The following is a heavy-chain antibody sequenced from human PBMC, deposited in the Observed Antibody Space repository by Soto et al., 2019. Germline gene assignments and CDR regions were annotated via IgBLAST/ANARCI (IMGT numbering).Heavy chain of an antibody. CDR3: TREQVYSDYVHYYGMDV. Sequence: GGSLRLCCTASGFTVGDDAMSWVRQAPEKGLEWVGFIRSKVYGGTTEYAASVKGRFTISRDDSKSIAYLQMNSLKTEDTAVYYCTREQVYSDYVHYYGMDVWGQGTTVTVSS. CDR1: GFTVGDDA. V-gene: IGHV3-49*04. J-gene: IGHJ6*02. D-gene: IGHD4-17*01. CDR2: IRSKVYGGTT.